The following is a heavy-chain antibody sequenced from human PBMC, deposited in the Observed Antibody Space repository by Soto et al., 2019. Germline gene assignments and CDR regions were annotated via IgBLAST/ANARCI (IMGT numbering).Heavy chain of an antibody. CDR2: INPSGGST. CDR1: GGTFSSYT. D-gene: IGHD3-22*01. J-gene: IGHJ4*02. Sequence: ASVKVSCKASGGTFSSYTISWVRQAPGQGLEWMGIINPSGGSTSYAQKFQGRVTMTTDTSTSTAYMELRSLRSDDTAVYYCARGDHYDSRGYYPGDYWGQGTLVTVSS. V-gene: IGHV1-46*01. CDR3: ARGDHYDSRGYYPGDY.